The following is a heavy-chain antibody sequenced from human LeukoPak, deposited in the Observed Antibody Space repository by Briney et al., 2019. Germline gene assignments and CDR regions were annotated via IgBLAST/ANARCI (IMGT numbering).Heavy chain of an antibody. CDR3: ARDDRESGRPFDY. D-gene: IGHD3-10*01. J-gene: IGHJ4*02. V-gene: IGHV3-66*01. Sequence: GGSLRLSCATSGFTVSNNYMSWVRQAPGKGLEWVSVVYSGGSTYSADSVKGRFTISRDNSKNTLYLQMNSLRAEDTAVYYCARDDRESGRPFDYWGQGTLVTVSS. CDR2: VYSGGST. CDR1: GFTVSNNY.